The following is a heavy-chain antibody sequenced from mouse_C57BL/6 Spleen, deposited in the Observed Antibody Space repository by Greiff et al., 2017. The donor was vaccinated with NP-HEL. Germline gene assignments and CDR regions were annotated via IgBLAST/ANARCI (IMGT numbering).Heavy chain of an antibody. CDR1: GYTFTSYW. CDR2: INPSSGYT. Sequence: QVQLQQSGAELAKPGASVKLSCKASGYTFTSYWMNWVKQRPGQGLEWIGYINPSSGYTKYNQKFKDKATLTADKSSSTAYMQLSSLTYEDSAVYYCARGYGNPYYAMDYWGQGTSVTVSS. D-gene: IGHD2-10*02. V-gene: IGHV1-7*01. J-gene: IGHJ4*01. CDR3: ARGYGNPYYAMDY.